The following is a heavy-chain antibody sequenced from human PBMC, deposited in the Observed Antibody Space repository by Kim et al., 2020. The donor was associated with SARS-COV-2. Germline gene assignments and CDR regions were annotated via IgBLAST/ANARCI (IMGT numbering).Heavy chain of an antibody. V-gene: IGHV4-34*01. J-gene: IGHJ5*02. CDR2: INHSGST. D-gene: IGHD6-13*01. CDR3: ARPRRGEPYSCSWYWFDP. CDR1: GGSFSGYY. Sequence: SETLSLTCAVYGGSFSGYYWSWIRQPPGKGLEWIGEINHSGSTNYNPSLKSRVTISVDTSKNQFSLKLSSVTAADTAVYYCARPRRGEPYSCSWYWFDP.